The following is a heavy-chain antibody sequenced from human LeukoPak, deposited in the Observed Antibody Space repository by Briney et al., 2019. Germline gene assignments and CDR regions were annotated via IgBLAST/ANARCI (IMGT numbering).Heavy chain of an antibody. CDR2: ISSSSSYI. Sequence: PGGSLRLSCAASGFTFSSYSMNWVRQDPGKGLEWVSSISSSSSYIYYADSVKGRFTISRDNAKNSLYLQMNSLRAEDTAVYYCARDIRYYYDSSGSPGYWGQGTLVTVSS. CDR1: GFTFSSYS. J-gene: IGHJ4*02. V-gene: IGHV3-21*01. D-gene: IGHD3-22*01. CDR3: ARDIRYYYDSSGSPGY.